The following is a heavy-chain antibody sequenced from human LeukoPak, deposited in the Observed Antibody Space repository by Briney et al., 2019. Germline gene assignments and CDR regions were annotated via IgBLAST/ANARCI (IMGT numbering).Heavy chain of an antibody. CDR1: GFMFSSYD. J-gene: IGHJ4*02. CDR3: VRVPLALHTVVETAAEADY. CDR2: ITSSSSTT. V-gene: IGHV3-21*06. D-gene: IGHD2-21*02. Sequence: GGSLRLSCVASGFMFSSYDMNWVRQAPGKGLEWVSSITSSSSTTHYADSVRGRFTVSRDNAKSSLYLQMNSLRGEDTAMYYCVRVPLALHTVVETAAEADYWGQGTLVTVSS.